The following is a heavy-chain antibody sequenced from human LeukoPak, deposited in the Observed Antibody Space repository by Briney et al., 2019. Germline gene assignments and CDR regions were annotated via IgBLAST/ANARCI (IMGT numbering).Heavy chain of an antibody. CDR3: ARHIPEYYYDSSGYYFDY. V-gene: IGHV4-30-4*01. D-gene: IGHD3-22*01. CDR2: IYYSGST. J-gene: IGHJ4*02. Sequence: PSQTLSLTCTVSGGSISSGDYYWSWIRQPPGKGLGWIGYIYYSGSTYYNPSLKSRVTISVDTSKNQFSLKLSSVTAADTAVYYCARHIPEYYYDSSGYYFDYWGQGTLVTVSS. CDR1: GGSISSGDYY.